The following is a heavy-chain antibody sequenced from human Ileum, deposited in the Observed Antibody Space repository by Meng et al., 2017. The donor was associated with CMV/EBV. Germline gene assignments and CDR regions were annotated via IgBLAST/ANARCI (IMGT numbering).Heavy chain of an antibody. D-gene: IGHD5-24*01. J-gene: IGHJ1*01. CDR3: ASGRLQFTPSALQH. V-gene: IGHV4-34*02. Sequence: QVQLQQWGAGLLKPSETLSLTCAVSGEPLNGACCSWIRQPPGRGLEWIGEVNNRGRTNYNPSLKSRLTISIDTSKRQLSLMVTSVTAADSAIYYCASGRLQFTPSALQHWGPGTLVTVSS. CDR1: GEPLNGAC. CDR2: VNNRGRT.